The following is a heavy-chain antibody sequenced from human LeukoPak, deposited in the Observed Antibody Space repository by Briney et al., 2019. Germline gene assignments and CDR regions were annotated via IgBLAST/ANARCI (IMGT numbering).Heavy chain of an antibody. Sequence: SETLSLTCAVYGGSFSGYYWSWIRQPPGKGLEWIGEINHSGSTNYNPSLKGRVTISVDTSKNQFSLKLSSVTAADTAVYYCARARTGYSSSWYMSWFDPWGQGTLVTVSS. CDR1: GGSFSGYY. J-gene: IGHJ5*02. CDR3: ARARTGYSSSWYMSWFDP. CDR2: INHSGST. V-gene: IGHV4-34*01. D-gene: IGHD6-13*01.